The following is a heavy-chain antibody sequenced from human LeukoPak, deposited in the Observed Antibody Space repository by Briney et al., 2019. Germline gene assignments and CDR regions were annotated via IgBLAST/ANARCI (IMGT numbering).Heavy chain of an antibody. V-gene: IGHV3-23*01. Sequence: GTLRLSCAASGLTFSSFGLSWVRQAPGKGLEWVSTISDSGISTYYADSVKGRFTIPRDNAKSSMWLQMNSLRDEDTAVYYCARDQTPFYWGQGSLVTVSS. J-gene: IGHJ4*02. D-gene: IGHD2-15*01. CDR1: GLTFSSFG. CDR2: ISDSGIST. CDR3: ARDQTPFY.